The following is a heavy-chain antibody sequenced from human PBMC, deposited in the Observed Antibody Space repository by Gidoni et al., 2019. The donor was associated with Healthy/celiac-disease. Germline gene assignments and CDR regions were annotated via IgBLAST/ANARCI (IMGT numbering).Heavy chain of an antibody. Sequence: QVQLVQSGAEVKKPGASVKVSFKASGYTFTGYYMHWVRQAPGQGLEWMGWINPNSGGTNYAQKFQGRVTMTRDTSISTAYMELSRLRSDDTAVYYCARDPPGSSTTRRDYYGMDVWGQGTTVTVSS. CDR1: GYTFTGYY. CDR2: INPNSGGT. J-gene: IGHJ6*02. CDR3: ARDPPGSSTTRRDYYGMDV. D-gene: IGHD6-13*01. V-gene: IGHV1-2*02.